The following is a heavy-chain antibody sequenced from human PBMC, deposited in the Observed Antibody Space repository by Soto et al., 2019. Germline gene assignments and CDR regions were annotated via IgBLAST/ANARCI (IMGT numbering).Heavy chain of an antibody. D-gene: IGHD6-19*01. CDR3: ARSCSYSSGWSCFDY. Sequence: SETLSLTCPVSGGSISSYYWSWIRQPPGKGLEWIGYIYYSGSTNYNPSLKSRVTISVDTSKNQFSLKLSSVTAADTAVYYCARSCSYSSGWSCFDYWGQGTLVTVSS. CDR1: GGSISSYY. J-gene: IGHJ4*02. V-gene: IGHV4-59*01. CDR2: IYYSGST.